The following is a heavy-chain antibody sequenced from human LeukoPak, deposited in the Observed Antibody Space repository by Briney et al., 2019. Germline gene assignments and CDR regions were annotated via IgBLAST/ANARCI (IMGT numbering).Heavy chain of an antibody. J-gene: IGHJ4*02. CDR1: GGSILSTNW. CDR2: VHLNGAT. V-gene: IGHV4-4*02. CDR3: TRESGAFSPFGF. Sequence: SGTLSLTCAVSGGSILSTNWWSWVRQPPGKGLEWIGEVHLNGATNYNPSVEGQVTMSIDKSKNHLSLEVISVTAADTAMYYCTRESGAFSPFGFWGQGTLVTVSS. D-gene: IGHD1-26*01.